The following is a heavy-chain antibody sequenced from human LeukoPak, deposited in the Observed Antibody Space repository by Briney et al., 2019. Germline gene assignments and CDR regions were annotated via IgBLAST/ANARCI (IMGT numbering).Heavy chain of an antibody. CDR2: IYHSGST. CDR3: ARGGAAAGTVYWFDP. D-gene: IGHD6-13*01. CDR1: GGSISRSY. Sequence: SETLSLTCTVSGGSISRSYWSWIRQPPGKGLEWIGYIYHSGSTNYNPSLKSRVTISVDTSKNQFSLKLSSVTAADTAVYYCARGGAAAGTVYWFDPWGQGTLVTVSS. J-gene: IGHJ5*02. V-gene: IGHV4-59*01.